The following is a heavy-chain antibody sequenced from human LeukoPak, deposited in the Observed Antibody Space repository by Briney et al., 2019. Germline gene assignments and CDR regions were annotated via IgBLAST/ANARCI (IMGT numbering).Heavy chain of an antibody. D-gene: IGHD3-22*01. J-gene: IGHJ3*02. CDR1: GGSNSSYY. CDR3: ARDKSTIVASHDAFDI. Sequence: SETLSLTCTVSGGSNSSYYWSWIRQPPRKGLEWIGYIYYSGSTNYNPSLKSRVTISVDTSKNQFSLKLSSVTAADTAVYYCARDKSTIVASHDAFDIWGQGTMVTVSS. CDR2: IYYSGST. V-gene: IGHV4-59*12.